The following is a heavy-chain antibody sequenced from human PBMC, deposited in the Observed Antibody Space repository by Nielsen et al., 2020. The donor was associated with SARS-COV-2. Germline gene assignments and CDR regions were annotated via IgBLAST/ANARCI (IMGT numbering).Heavy chain of an antibody. CDR2: INSAGDVT. CDR3: AKVAPTYIAAAAANY. CDR1: GFTFRNYA. Sequence: GESLKISCAASGFTFRNYAMSWVRQAPGKGLEWVSSINSAGDVTYYTGSVKGRFTVSRDKSKSMVYLQMHSLRVEDSALYYCAKVAPTYIAAAAANYWGQGIVVTVSS. D-gene: IGHD6-13*01. V-gene: IGHV3-23*01. J-gene: IGHJ4*02.